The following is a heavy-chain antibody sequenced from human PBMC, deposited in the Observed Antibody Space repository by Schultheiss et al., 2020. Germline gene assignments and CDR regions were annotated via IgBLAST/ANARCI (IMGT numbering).Heavy chain of an antibody. J-gene: IGHJ4*02. CDR2: IYYTVRT. D-gene: IGHD4-17*01. V-gene: IGHV4-59*08. Sequence: SETLSLTGTVSGGSVSGDYWSWIRQPPGKGQEWIGNIYYTVRTNSSPSLERRVTMSIDPARTQFSLTLTSIVAADTDVYDCARLHGLRPDIDYFNYWGQGSLVTVSS. CDR3: ARLHGLRPDIDYFNY. CDR1: GGSVSGDY.